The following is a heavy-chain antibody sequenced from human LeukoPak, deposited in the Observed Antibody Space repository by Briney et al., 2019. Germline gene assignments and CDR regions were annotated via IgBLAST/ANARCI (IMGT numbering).Heavy chain of an antibody. CDR1: GYTFTAYY. CDR2: INPNSGAT. D-gene: IGHD6-6*01. Sequence: GASVKVSCKASGYTFTAYYLHWVRQAPGQGLEWMGWINPNSGATYYAQKFQGRVAMTRDTSITTAYMELSRLTSDDTAVYYCARDRDSSGFIDYWGQGPLVTVSS. V-gene: IGHV1-2*02. J-gene: IGHJ4*02. CDR3: ARDRDSSGFIDY.